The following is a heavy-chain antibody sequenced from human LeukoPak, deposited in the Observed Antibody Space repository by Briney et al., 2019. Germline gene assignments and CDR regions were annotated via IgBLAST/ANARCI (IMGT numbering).Heavy chain of an antibody. Sequence: GGSLRLSCTASGFIFDDYGMSWVRQAPGKRLEWVSGIDWNGGGTDYADSVKGRFTISRDNAKNSLYLQMNSLRAEDTAVYYCARDASDYLTTVTTFRHDAFDIWGQGTMVTVSS. CDR1: GFIFDDYG. D-gene: IGHD4-17*01. V-gene: IGHV3-20*04. CDR3: ARDASDYLTTVTTFRHDAFDI. J-gene: IGHJ3*02. CDR2: IDWNGGGT.